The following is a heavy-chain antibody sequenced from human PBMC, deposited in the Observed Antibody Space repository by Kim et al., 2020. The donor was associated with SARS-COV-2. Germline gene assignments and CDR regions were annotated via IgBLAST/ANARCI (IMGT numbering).Heavy chain of an antibody. V-gene: IGHV5-51*01. J-gene: IGHJ4*02. CDR3: ARPQVGATLGGFDY. Sequence: SPSFQGQVTNSADKSISTAYLQWSSLKASDTAMYYCARPQVGATLGGFDYWGQGTLVTVSS. D-gene: IGHD1-26*01.